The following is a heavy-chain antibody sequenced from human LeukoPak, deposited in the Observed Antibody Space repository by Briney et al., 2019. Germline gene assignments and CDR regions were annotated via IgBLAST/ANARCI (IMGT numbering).Heavy chain of an antibody. Sequence: TGGSLRLSCAASGFTFSSYGMHWVRQAPGKGLEWVAVIWYDGSNKYYADSVKGRFTISRDNSKNTLYLQMNSLRAEDTAVYYCAREQMTTVTTGYFDYWGLGTLVTVSS. CDR3: AREQMTTVTTGYFDY. D-gene: IGHD4-17*01. V-gene: IGHV3-33*01. CDR2: IWYDGSNK. CDR1: GFTFSSYG. J-gene: IGHJ4*02.